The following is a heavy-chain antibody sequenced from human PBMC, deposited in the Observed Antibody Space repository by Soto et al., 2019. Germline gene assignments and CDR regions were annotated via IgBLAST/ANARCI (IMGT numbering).Heavy chain of an antibody. CDR1: GFSFSRYS. CDR2: IGNSTNTM. J-gene: IGHJ4*02. Sequence: EVQLVESGGGLVQPGGSLRLSCAASGFSFSRYSMNWVRQAPGKGLEWVSYIGNSTNTMYYADSVKGRFTISRDNAKNSLYLQMNSLRDDDTAVYYCGGAGHSSYWGQGTLVTVSS. CDR3: GGAGHSSY. V-gene: IGHV3-48*02. D-gene: IGHD6-19*01.